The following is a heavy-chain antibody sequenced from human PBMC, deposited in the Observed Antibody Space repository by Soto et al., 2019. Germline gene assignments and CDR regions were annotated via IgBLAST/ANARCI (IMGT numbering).Heavy chain of an antibody. CDR3: ARGHSGYGYFDY. Sequence: SETLSLTCAVYGGSFSGYYWSWIRQPPGKGLEWIGEINHSGSTNYNPSLKSRDTISVDTSKNQFSLKLSSVTAADTAVYYCARGHSGYGYFDYWGQGTLVTVSS. D-gene: IGHD5-12*01. CDR1: GGSFSGYY. J-gene: IGHJ4*02. V-gene: IGHV4-34*01. CDR2: INHSGST.